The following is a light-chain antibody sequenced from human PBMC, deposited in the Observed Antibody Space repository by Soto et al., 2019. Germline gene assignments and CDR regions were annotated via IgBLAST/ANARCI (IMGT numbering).Light chain of an antibody. V-gene: IGLV1-40*01. J-gene: IGLJ1*01. CDR2: GNS. Sequence: QPVLTQPPSVSGAPGQRVTISCTGSSSNIGAGYDVHWYQQLPGTAPKLLIYGNSNRPSGVPDRFSGSKSGTSASLAITGLQAEDEADYSCQSYDSSLSGYVFGTVTKLTVL. CDR1: SSNIGAGYD. CDR3: QSYDSSLSGYV.